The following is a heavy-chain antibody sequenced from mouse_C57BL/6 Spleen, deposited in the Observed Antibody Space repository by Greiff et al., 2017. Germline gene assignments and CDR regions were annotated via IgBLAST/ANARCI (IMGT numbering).Heavy chain of an antibody. Sequence: QVQLQQPGTELVKPGASVKLSCKASGYTFTSYWMHWVKQRPGQGLEWIGNINPSNGGTNYNEKFKSKATLTVAKSSSTAYMQLSSLTSEDSAVYYCARPNYGSSWFAYWGQGTLVTVSA. J-gene: IGHJ3*01. CDR1: GYTFTSYW. D-gene: IGHD1-1*01. V-gene: IGHV1-53*01. CDR2: INPSNGGT. CDR3: ARPNYGSSWFAY.